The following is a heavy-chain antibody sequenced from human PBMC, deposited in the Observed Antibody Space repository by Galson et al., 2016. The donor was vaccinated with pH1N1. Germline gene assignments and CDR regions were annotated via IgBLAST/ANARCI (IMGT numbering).Heavy chain of an antibody. CDR3: ARILYGDYAGYFDY. CDR2: IDWDDDK. Sequence: QPPGKALEWLALIDWDDDKYYSTSLKTRLTISKDTSKNQVVLTMTNMDPVDTATYYCARILYGDYAGYFDYWGQGTLVTVSS. J-gene: IGHJ4*02. D-gene: IGHD4-17*01. V-gene: IGHV2-70*01.